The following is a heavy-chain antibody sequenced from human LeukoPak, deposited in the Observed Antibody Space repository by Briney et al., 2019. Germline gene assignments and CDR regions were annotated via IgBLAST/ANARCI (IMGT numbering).Heavy chain of an antibody. CDR3: ARVGDWNDLVY. Sequence: SETLSLTCTVSGGSITSSNWWNWVRQPPGKGLEWIGEIFHSGSTNYNPSLKSRVTITVDTSKNQFSLKLSSVTAADTAVYYCARVGDWNDLVYWGQGTLVTVSS. CDR1: GGSITSSNW. V-gene: IGHV4-4*02. CDR2: IFHSGST. D-gene: IGHD1-1*01. J-gene: IGHJ4*02.